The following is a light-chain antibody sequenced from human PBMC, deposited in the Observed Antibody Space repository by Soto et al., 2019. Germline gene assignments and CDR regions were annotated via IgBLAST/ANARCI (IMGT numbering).Light chain of an antibody. J-gene: IGKJ2*01. CDR3: QHRSNWPAT. CDR2: EGS. V-gene: IGKV3-11*01. Sequence: EIVLTQSPATLSLSPGERATLSCRASQSVNSYLAWYQQKPGQAPRLLIYEGSKRATGIPSRFSGSGSGTDFTLTISILEPEDFAVYYGQHRSNWPATFGKGTKVEI. CDR1: QSVNSY.